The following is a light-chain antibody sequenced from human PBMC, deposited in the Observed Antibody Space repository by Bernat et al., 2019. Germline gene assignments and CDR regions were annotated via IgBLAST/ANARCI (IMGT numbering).Light chain of an antibody. Sequence: QAGLTQPPSVSKGSRETATLTCTGNSNNVGYQGAAWLQQHQGHPPKLLSYRNHNRPSGIPERFSASRSGNTASLTITGLQPEDEADYYCSAWDSSLSAWVFGGGTKLAVL. CDR3: SAWDSSLSAWV. CDR1: SNNVGYQG. V-gene: IGLV10-54*04. CDR2: RNH. J-gene: IGLJ3*02.